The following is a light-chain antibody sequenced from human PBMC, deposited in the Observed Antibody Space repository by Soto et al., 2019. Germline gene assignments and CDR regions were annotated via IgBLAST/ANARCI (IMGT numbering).Light chain of an antibody. V-gene: IGKV1-13*02. CDR1: QGISSA. CDR2: DAS. CDR3: QQFNSYLSLT. J-gene: IGKJ4*01. Sequence: AIQLTQSPSSLSASVGDRVTITCRASQGISSALAWYQQKPGKAPKLLIYDASSLENGVPSRFSGSGSGTDFTLTISSLQPEDFATYYCQQFNSYLSLTFGGGTKVEIK.